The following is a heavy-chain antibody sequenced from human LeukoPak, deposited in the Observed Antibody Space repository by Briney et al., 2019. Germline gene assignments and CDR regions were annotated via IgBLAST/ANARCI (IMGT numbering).Heavy chain of an antibody. D-gene: IGHD1-26*01. Sequence: NSSETLSLTCTVSGYSISSGYYWGWIRQPPGKGLEWIGSIYHSGSTYYNPSLKSRVTISVDTSKNQFSLRLSSVTAADTAVYYCARDREVGATGYYFDYWGQGTLVTVSS. CDR3: ARDREVGATGYYFDY. V-gene: IGHV4-38-2*02. CDR1: GYSISSGYY. CDR2: IYHSGST. J-gene: IGHJ4*02.